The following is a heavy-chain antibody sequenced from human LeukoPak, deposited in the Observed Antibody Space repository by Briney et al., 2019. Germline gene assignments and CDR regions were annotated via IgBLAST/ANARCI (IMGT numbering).Heavy chain of an antibody. CDR1: GFTFSSYW. Sequence: GGSLRLSCAASGFTFSSYWMSWVRQAPGKGLEWVANIKQDGSEKYYVDSVKGRFTISRDNAKNSLYLQMNSLRAEDTAVYYCARDSEYYYDSSGYYRWWGQGTLVTVSS. J-gene: IGHJ4*02. CDR2: IKQDGSEK. D-gene: IGHD3-22*01. CDR3: ARDSEYYYDSSGYYRW. V-gene: IGHV3-7*01.